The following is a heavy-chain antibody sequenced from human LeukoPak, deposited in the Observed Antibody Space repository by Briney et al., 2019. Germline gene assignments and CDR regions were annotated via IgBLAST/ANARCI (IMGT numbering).Heavy chain of an antibody. Sequence: GGSLRLSCAASGFTFSSYWMHWVRQAPGKGLVWVSRINSDGSSTSYADSVKGRFTISRDNAKNTLYLQMNSLRAEDTAVYYCAREKAHPGIAVSYGMDVWGQGTTVTVSS. V-gene: IGHV3-74*01. J-gene: IGHJ6*02. D-gene: IGHD6-19*01. CDR1: GFTFSSYW. CDR3: AREKAHPGIAVSYGMDV. CDR2: INSDGSST.